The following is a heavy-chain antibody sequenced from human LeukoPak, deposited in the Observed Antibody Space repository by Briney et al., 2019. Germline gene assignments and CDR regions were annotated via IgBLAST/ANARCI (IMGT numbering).Heavy chain of an antibody. J-gene: IGHJ6*02. D-gene: IGHD6-13*01. V-gene: IGHV3-7*01. Sequence: HPGGSLRLSCAASGFTFSSYWMSWVRQAPETGLEWVANIKEDGSEKYYVDSVKGRFTISRDNAKNSLYLQMNSLRAEDTAVYYCAREAHSSSWYFYYAMDVWGQGTTVTVSS. CDR2: IKEDGSEK. CDR1: GFTFSSYW. CDR3: AREAHSSSWYFYYAMDV.